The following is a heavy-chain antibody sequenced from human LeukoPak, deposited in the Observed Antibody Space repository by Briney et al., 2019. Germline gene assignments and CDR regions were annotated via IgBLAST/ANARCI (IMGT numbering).Heavy chain of an antibody. CDR3: ARGLYDILTGYPYYTDY. CDR2: ISAYNGNT. CDR1: GYTFTSYG. Sequence: ASVKVSCKASGYTFTSYGISWVRQAPGQGLEWMGWISAYNGNTNYAQKLQGRVTMTTDTSTSTAYMELRSLRSDDTAVHYCARGLYDILTGYPYYTDYWGQGTLVTVSS. V-gene: IGHV1-18*01. D-gene: IGHD3-9*01. J-gene: IGHJ4*02.